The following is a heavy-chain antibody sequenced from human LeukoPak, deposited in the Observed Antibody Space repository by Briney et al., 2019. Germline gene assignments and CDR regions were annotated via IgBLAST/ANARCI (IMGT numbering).Heavy chain of an antibody. D-gene: IGHD3-10*01. CDR2: IIPIFGTA. CDR3: AREGGLLSQDAFDI. Sequence: ASVKVSCKASGVTFSSYAISWVRQAPGQGLEWMGGIIPIFGTANYAQKFQGRVTITADESTSTAYTELSSLRSDDPAVYYCAREGGLLSQDAFDIWGQGTMVTVSS. J-gene: IGHJ3*02. V-gene: IGHV1-69*13. CDR1: GVTFSSYA.